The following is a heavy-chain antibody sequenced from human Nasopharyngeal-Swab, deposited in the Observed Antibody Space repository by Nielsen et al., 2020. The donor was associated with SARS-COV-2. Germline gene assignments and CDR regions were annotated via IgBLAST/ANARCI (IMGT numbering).Heavy chain of an antibody. CDR3: ARGCVLTGPSCYYYGTDV. CDR2: ISSSSSYI. D-gene: IGHD3-9*01. CDR1: GFTFSSYS. V-gene: IGHV3-21*01. Sequence: GESLKISCAASGFTFSSYSMNWVRQAPGKGLEWVSSISSSSSYIYYADSLKGRFTISRDNAKNSLYLQMNSLRAEDTAVYYCARGCVLTGPSCYYYGTDVWGQGTTVTVSS. J-gene: IGHJ6*02.